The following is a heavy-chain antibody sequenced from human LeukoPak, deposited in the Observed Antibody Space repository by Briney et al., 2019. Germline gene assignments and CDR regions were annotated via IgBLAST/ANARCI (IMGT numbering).Heavy chain of an antibody. V-gene: IGHV1-18*01. Sequence: GASVKVSCKASGYTFPSFGTNWVRQAPGQGLEWMGWISGYNGNTNYAQKLQGRVTMTTDTSTSTACMELRSLRSDDTAVYYCARGRYFFGSGSYYPEGMDVWGQGTTVTVSS. J-gene: IGHJ6*02. CDR3: ARGRYFFGSGSYYPEGMDV. D-gene: IGHD3-10*01. CDR1: GYTFPSFG. CDR2: ISGYNGNT.